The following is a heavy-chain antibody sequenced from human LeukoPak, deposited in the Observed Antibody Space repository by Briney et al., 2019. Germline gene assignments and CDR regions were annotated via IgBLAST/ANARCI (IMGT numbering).Heavy chain of an antibody. CDR2: TSSSGTTM. CDR1: GVTFSSYE. CDR3: AELGITMIGGV. Sequence: GGSLRLSCAATGVTFSSYEINWVRQAPGKGLEWVSYTSSSGTTMYYADSVKGRFTISRDNAKNSLYLQMNSLRAEDTAVYYCAELGITMIGGVWGKGTTVTISS. D-gene: IGHD3-10*02. J-gene: IGHJ6*04. V-gene: IGHV3-48*03.